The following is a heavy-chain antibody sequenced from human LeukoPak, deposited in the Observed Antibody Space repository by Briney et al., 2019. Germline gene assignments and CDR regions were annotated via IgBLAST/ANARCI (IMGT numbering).Heavy chain of an antibody. CDR1: GFTFSNYA. Sequence: AGGSLRLSCAAAGFTFSNYAMTWVRQAPGKGLEWVSVIYSGGSTYYADSVKGRFTISRDDAKNSLYLQMNSLRAEDTAVYYCSGYNWFDPWGQGTLVTVSS. CDR2: IYSGGST. CDR3: SGYNWFDP. V-gene: IGHV3-66*01. J-gene: IGHJ5*02.